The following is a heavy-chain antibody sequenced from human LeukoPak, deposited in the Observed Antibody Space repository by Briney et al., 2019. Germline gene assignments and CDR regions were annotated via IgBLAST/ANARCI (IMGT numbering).Heavy chain of an antibody. Sequence: GSSVKVSCKASGGTFSSYAISWVRQAPGQGLEWMGGIILIFGTANYAQKFQGRVTITADESTSTAYVELSGLRSEDTAVYYCARDRGWAGYTYGFYYWGQGTLVTVSS. J-gene: IGHJ4*02. CDR2: IILIFGTA. V-gene: IGHV1-69*01. D-gene: IGHD5-18*01. CDR3: ARDRGWAGYTYGFYY. CDR1: GGTFSSYA.